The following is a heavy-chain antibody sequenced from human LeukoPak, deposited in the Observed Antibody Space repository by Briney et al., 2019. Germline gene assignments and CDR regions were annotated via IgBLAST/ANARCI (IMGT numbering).Heavy chain of an antibody. Sequence: SETLSLTCTVSGGSISSYYWSWIRQPPGKGLEWIGRIYTSGSTNYNPSLKSRVTISVDTSKNQFSLKLSTVTAADTAVYYCARDTNDFWSGYYSAFDIWGQGTMVTVSS. CDR2: IYTSGST. CDR3: ARDTNDFWSGYYSAFDI. CDR1: GGSISSYY. J-gene: IGHJ3*02. D-gene: IGHD3-3*01. V-gene: IGHV4-4*08.